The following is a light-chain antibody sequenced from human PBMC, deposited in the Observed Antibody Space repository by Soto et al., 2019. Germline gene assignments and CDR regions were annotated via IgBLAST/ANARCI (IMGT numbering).Light chain of an antibody. V-gene: IGLV1-51*01. Sequence: QSVLTQPPSVSAAPGQKVTISCSGASSNIGKNYVSWYQQPPGAAPKLVIFDTNKRPSGIPDRFSGSKSGTSAALDITALQTGDEADYYCGTWETSLSAVVFGGGTKVTVL. CDR3: GTWETSLSAVV. J-gene: IGLJ2*01. CDR2: DTN. CDR1: SSNIGKNY.